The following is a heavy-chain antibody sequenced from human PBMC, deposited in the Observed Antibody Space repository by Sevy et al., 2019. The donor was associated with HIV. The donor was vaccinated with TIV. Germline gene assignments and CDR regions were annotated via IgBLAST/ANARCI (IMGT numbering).Heavy chain of an antibody. Sequence: GGSLRLSCVASGFSVRDNYMTWVRQAPGKWLEWVSLIYSGGSTYYADSVKGRFLISRVSSKNTLFLHMNSLRAGDTAVYYCARGGEAKDFDYWGRGTLVTVSS. CDR2: IYSGGST. J-gene: IGHJ4*02. CDR3: ARGGEAKDFDY. CDR1: GFSVRDNY. D-gene: IGHD3-16*01. V-gene: IGHV3-53*01.